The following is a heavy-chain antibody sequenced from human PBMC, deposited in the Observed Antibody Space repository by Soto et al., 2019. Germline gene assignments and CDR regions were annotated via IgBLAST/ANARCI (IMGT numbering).Heavy chain of an antibody. CDR2: ISSSSGST. CDR3: ARDRGGYDRLYYYHGMDV. Sequence: LRLSCAASGFTFSDYYMSWIRQAPGKGLEYISYISSSSGSTNYADSVKGRFTISRDNAKNSLYLQMSSPRAEDTAVYYCARDRGGYDRLYYYHGMDVWGQGTTVTVS. D-gene: IGHD5-12*01. CDR1: GFTFSDYY. V-gene: IGHV3-11*06. J-gene: IGHJ6*02.